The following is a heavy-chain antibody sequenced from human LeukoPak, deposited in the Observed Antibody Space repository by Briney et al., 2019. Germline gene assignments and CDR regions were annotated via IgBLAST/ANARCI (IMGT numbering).Heavy chain of an antibody. CDR1: GGSISSYY. J-gene: IGHJ3*02. D-gene: IGHD3-22*01. V-gene: IGHV4-59*01. Sequence: SETLSLTCTVSGGSISSYYGSWIRQSPGKGLEWIGNIFYTGSTDYNPSLKSRVTISVDTSKNQFSLKLNSVTAADTAVYYCATEGAYSREAFDIWGQGTMVTVSS. CDR2: IFYTGST. CDR3: ATEGAYSREAFDI.